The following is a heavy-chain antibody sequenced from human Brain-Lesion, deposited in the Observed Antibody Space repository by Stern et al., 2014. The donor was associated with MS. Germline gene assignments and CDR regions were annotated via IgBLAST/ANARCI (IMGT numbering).Heavy chain of an antibody. CDR2: IYYSGNN. D-gene: IGHD2-15*01. CDR3: AGEEDIRYCSGGSCTGNWFDP. J-gene: IGHJ5*02. V-gene: IGHV4-39*01. Sequence: VQLVESGPGLVKPSETLSLTCTVAGGSVSSTSYAWAWIRQPPGKGLEWIGAIYYSGNNYYSPSLKSRLTISLDTSKNQFSPLRRFVTAADTAVYYCAGEEDIRYCSGGSCTGNWFDPRGQGTLVTVSS. CDR1: GGSVSSTSYA.